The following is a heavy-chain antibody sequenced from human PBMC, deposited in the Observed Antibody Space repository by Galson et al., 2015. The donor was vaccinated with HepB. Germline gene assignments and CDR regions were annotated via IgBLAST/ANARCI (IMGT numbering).Heavy chain of an antibody. CDR1: GFTFSYYA. CDR3: AKVFPEKTDGWYRQALYYFDS. V-gene: IGHV3-23*01. CDR2: ITPSGDNT. J-gene: IGHJ4*02. D-gene: IGHD6-19*01. Sequence: SLRLSCAASGFTFSYYAMSWVRQAPGKGLEWVSAITPSGDNTYSADSMKGRFTISRDNSQNTLFLQMNGLRADDTAIYFCAKVFPEKTDGWYRQALYYFDSWGQGTRATVSS.